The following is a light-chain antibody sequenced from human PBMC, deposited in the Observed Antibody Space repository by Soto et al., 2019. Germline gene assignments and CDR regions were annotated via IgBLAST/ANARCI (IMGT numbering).Light chain of an antibody. J-gene: IGKJ1*01. CDR2: GAS. V-gene: IGKV3-15*01. Sequence: EIVMTQSPATLSVSPGERATFSCRSTQSVISNLAWYQQKPGQDATILIYGASIRATGITARFSGSGSGTEFTLTISTLQPEDFAIYYCQHYNNWPPWTFGQGTKVDIK. CDR3: QHYNNWPPWT. CDR1: QSVISN.